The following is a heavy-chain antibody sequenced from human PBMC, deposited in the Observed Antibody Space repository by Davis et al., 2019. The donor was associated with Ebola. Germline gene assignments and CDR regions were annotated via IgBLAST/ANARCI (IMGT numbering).Heavy chain of an antibody. CDR2: IFPGVSDA. D-gene: IGHD1-20*01. J-gene: IGHJ3*02. Sequence: GESLNLPCKDPGHRLTTHWLARVRHLPGQGLERMGVIFPGVSDAIYSPSFRGQVTISADKSFKTAFLQWSSLKASDTARYYGATLRRTITGMDDGFDIWGQGTMVTVSS. CDR3: ATLRRTITGMDDGFDI. V-gene: IGHV5-51*01. CDR1: GHRLTTHW.